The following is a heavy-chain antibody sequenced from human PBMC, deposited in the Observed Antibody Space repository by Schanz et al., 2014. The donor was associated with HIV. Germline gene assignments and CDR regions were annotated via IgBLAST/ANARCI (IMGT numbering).Heavy chain of an antibody. CDR2: ISGSGGST. V-gene: IGHV3-23*01. J-gene: IGHJ4*02. D-gene: IGHD3-16*01. CDR3: ARGNDFFGGVPDY. CDR1: GFPFSSYA. Sequence: EVQLLESGGGLVQPGGSLRVSCAASGFPFSSYAMGWVRQAPGQGLEWVSVISGSGGSTYYADSVKGRFTISRDNSKNTLYLQMNSLRVEDTAVYYCARGNDFFGGVPDYWGQGTLVSVSS.